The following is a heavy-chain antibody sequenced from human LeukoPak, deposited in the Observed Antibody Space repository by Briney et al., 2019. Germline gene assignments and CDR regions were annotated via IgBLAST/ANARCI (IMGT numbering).Heavy chain of an antibody. CDR2: IYYSGST. Sequence: PSETLSLTCTVSGGSISSSSYYWGWIRQPPGKGLEWIGSIYYSGSTYYNPSLKSRVTISVDTSKNQFSLKLSSVTAADTAVYYCAGQGSYYNPDFDYWGQGTLVTVSS. CDR3: AGQGSYYNPDFDY. CDR1: GGSISSSSYY. J-gene: IGHJ4*02. V-gene: IGHV4-39*01. D-gene: IGHD3-10*01.